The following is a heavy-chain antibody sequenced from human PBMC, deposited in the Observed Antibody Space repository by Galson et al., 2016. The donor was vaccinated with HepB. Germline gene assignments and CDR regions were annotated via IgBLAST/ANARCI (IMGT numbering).Heavy chain of an antibody. J-gene: IGHJ4*02. V-gene: IGHV1-18*01. CDR3: SAHSGTNSWGRKALDY. Sequence: SVKVSCKAYGNYFTTYGFTWVRQAPGQGLEWMGWIGAYNGNTHSAHTFQDRVTLTRNTFTTTVYLELRSLRLDDTAVCYCSAHSGTNSWGRKALDYWGQGTLITVSS. CDR2: IGAYNGNT. D-gene: IGHD1-26*01. CDR1: GNYFTTYG.